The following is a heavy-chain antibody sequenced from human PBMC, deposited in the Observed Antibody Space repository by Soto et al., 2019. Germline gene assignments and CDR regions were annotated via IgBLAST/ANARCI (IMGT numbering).Heavy chain of an antibody. V-gene: IGHV3-33*01. J-gene: IGHJ4*02. CDR3: ARGRVDGGELDL. CDR2: IWYDASNK. D-gene: IGHD1-26*01. Sequence: VQLVESGGGVVQPGRSLRLSCAASGFTFRTYGMYWVRQAPGKGLEWVAVIWYDASNKYYADSVKGRFTTSRDNSENTLYLQMHSLRAEDTAVYYCARGRVDGGELDLWGQGTLVTVSS. CDR1: GFTFRTYG.